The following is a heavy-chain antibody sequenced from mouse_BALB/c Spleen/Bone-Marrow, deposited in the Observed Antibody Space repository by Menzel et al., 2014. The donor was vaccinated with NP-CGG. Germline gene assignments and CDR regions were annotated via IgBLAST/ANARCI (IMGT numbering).Heavy chain of an antibody. Sequence: EVKLVESGGGLVKPGGSLKLSCAASGFAFXSYDMSWVRQTPEKRLEWVAYISSGGGSTYYPDTVKGRFTISRDDAKNTLYLQMSSLKSEDTTMYYCARHRYYFDYWGQGTTLTVSS. CDR2: ISSGGGST. CDR1: GFAFXSYD. V-gene: IGHV5-12-1*01. CDR3: ARHRYYFDY. J-gene: IGHJ2*01.